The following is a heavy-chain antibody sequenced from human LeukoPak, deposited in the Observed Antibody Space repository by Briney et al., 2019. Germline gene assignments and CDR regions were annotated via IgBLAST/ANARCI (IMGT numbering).Heavy chain of an antibody. J-gene: IGHJ4*02. Sequence: GGSLRLSCVASGFALEEYAMHWVRQAPGKGLEWVSGISWNSGRICYVDSVKGRFTISRDNAKNSPYLQMDSVKVEDTAFYYCAKDKGRKSRGVYSWGQGTQVIVSS. CDR2: ISWNSGRI. D-gene: IGHD3-10*01. CDR3: AKDKGRKSRGVYS. CDR1: GFALEEYA. V-gene: IGHV3-9*01.